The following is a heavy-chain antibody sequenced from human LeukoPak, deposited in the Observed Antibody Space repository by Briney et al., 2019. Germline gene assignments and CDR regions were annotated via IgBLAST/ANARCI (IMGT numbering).Heavy chain of an antibody. D-gene: IGHD6-13*01. J-gene: IGHJ4*02. CDR2: ISSSGSTI. CDR1: GFTFSSYE. CDR3: ARARIAAAGDY. Sequence: GGSLRLSCAAPGFTFSSYEMNWVRQAPGKGLEWVSYISSSGSTIYYADSVKGRFTISRDNAKNSLYLQMNSLRAEDTAVYYCARARIAAAGDYWGQGTLVTVSS. V-gene: IGHV3-48*03.